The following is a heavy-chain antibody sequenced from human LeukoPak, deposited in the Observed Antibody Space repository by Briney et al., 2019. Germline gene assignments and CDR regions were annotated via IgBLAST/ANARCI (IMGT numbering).Heavy chain of an antibody. CDR1: GFTFSNAW. CDR2: IKSKTDGGTT. CDR3: TTSRYGSGSYYAYFDY. Sequence: GGSLRLSCAASGFTFSNAWMSWVRQAPGKGLEWVGRIKSKTDGGTTDYAAPVKGRFTISRDDSKNTLYLQMNSLKAEDTAVYYCTTSRYGSGSYYAYFDYWGQGTLVTVSS. V-gene: IGHV3-15*01. J-gene: IGHJ4*02. D-gene: IGHD3-10*01.